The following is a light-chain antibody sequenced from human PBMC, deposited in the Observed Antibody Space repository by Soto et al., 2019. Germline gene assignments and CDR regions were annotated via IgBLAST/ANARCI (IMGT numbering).Light chain of an antibody. J-gene: IGLJ3*02. CDR2: SNN. CDR3: AAWDDSLSWV. CDR1: SSNIGSNT. Sequence: QAVVTQPPSASGTPGQRVTISCSGSSSNIGSNTVNWYQQLPGTAPKHLIFSNNQRPSGVPDRFSGSKSGTSASLAISGPQPEDEADYYCAAWDDSLSWVFGGGTKLTVL. V-gene: IGLV1-44*01.